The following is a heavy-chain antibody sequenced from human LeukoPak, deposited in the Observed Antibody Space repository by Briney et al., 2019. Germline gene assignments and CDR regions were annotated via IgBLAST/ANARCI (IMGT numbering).Heavy chain of an antibody. V-gene: IGHV3-74*01. D-gene: IGHD1-14*01. CDR1: GFTFSSYW. Sequence: PGGSLRLSCAASGFTFSSYWMHWVRQAPGKGLVWVSRINGDGSTTTYAGSVKGRFTISRDNAKNSLYLQMNSLRAEDTAVYYCAPGGIPPNYYYGTDVWGQGTTVTVSS. CDR2: INGDGSTT. CDR3: APGGIPPNYYYGTDV. J-gene: IGHJ6*02.